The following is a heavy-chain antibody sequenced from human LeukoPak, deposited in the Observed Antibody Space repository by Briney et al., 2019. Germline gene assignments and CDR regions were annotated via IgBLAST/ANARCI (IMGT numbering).Heavy chain of an antibody. CDR3: ARVGGTNYYYYGMDV. Sequence: PSETLSLTCTVSGGSISSYYWSWIRQPPGKGLEWIGYIYDSGSTNYNPSLKSRVTISVDTSKNQFSLKLSSVTTADTAVYYCARVGGTNYYYYGMDVWGQGTTVTVSS. J-gene: IGHJ6*02. CDR2: IYDSGST. CDR1: GGSISSYY. V-gene: IGHV4-59*01. D-gene: IGHD1-1*01.